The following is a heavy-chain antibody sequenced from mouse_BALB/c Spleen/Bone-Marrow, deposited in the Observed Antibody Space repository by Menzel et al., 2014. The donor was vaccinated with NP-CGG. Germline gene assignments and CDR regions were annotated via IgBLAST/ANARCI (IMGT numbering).Heavy chain of an antibody. CDR3: ARIGRARGYAMDY. J-gene: IGHJ4*01. CDR1: GITFRNFG. V-gene: IGHV5-17*02. Sequence: EVMLVESGGGLVQPGGSRKLSCAASGITFRNFGMHWVRQAPEKGLEWVAYISSGSSTIYYADTLKGRFTISRDNPKNTLFLQTTSLRSEDTAMYYCARIGRARGYAMDYWGQGTSVTVSS. D-gene: IGHD3-3*01. CDR2: ISSGSSTI.